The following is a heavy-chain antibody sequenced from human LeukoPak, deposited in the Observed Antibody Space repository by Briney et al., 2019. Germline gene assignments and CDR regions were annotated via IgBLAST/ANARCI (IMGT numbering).Heavy chain of an antibody. V-gene: IGHV3-23*01. CDR1: GFTFSSTS. CDR3: AKDPLGSPTHFDY. J-gene: IGHJ4*02. CDR2: TVGGGDGT. D-gene: IGHD6-13*01. Sequence: GGSLRLSCAASGFTFSSTSMSWVRQAPGKGLEWVAVTVGGGDGTYYADSVKGRFTISRDNSNNTLYLQMNSLRAEDTAVYYCAKDPLGSPTHFDYWGQGTLVTVSS.